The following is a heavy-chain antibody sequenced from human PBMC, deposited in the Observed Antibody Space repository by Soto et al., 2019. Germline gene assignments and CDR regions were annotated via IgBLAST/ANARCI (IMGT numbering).Heavy chain of an antibody. J-gene: IGHJ6*02. V-gene: IGHV1-18*01. D-gene: IGHD6-13*01. CDR2: INAYNGNT. CDR3: ARDNYGGSSWYAPNYYYYYGMDV. CDR1: GYTFTSYG. Sequence: QVQLVQSGAEVKKPGASVKVSCKASGYTFTSYGISWVRQAPGQGLEWMGWINAYNGNTNYAQKLQGRVTMTTDTSTSTAYMELRSLRSDDTAVYYCARDNYGGSSWYAPNYYYYYGMDVWGQGTTVTVSS.